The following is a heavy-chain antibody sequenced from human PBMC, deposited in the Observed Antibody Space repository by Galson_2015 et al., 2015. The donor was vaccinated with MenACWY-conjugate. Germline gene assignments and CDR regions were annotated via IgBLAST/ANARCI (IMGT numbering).Heavy chain of an antibody. D-gene: IGHD6-19*01. CDR3: AHREVGYGSGWDQGYFDY. V-gene: IGHV2-5*05. CDR2: IFWDNVK. CDR1: GFSPRTRGVG. J-gene: IGHJ4*02. Sequence: PALVTPTPTLTLPCTFSGFSPRTRGVGGGWVRQPPGRALEGLAFIFWDNVKRYDPYLRTRLTITKDTSKNEVVLTMTIMDPVDTATYYCAHREVGYGSGWDQGYFDYWGQGTLVTVSS.